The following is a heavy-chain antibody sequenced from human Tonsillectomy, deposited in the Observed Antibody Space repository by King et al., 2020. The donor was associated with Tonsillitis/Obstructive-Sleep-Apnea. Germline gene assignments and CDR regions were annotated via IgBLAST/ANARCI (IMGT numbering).Heavy chain of an antibody. CDR1: GFTFSSYA. CDR3: AREDGGVDAFDI. D-gene: IGHD4-23*01. V-gene: IGHV3-30*01. CDR2: ISYDGSNK. Sequence: VQLVESGGGVVQPGRSLRLSCAASGFTFSSYAMHWVRQAPGKGLEVVAVISYDGSNKYYADSVKGRFTISRDNSKNTLYLQMNSLRAEDTAVYYCAREDGGVDAFDIWGQGTMVTVSS. J-gene: IGHJ3*02.